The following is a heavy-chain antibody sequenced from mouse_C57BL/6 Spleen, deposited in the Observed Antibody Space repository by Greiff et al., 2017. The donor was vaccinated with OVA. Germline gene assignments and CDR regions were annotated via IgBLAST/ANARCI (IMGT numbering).Heavy chain of an antibody. D-gene: IGHD2-1*01. Sequence: EVKLMESGPGLVKPSQSLSLTCSVTGYSITSGYYWNWLRQFPGNKLEWMGYISYDGSNNYNPSLKNRISITRDTSKNQFFLKLNSVTTEDTATYYCARALPHFDYWGKGTTLTVSS. CDR2: ISYDGSN. J-gene: IGHJ2*01. CDR1: GYSITSGYY. V-gene: IGHV3-6*01. CDR3: ARALPHFDY.